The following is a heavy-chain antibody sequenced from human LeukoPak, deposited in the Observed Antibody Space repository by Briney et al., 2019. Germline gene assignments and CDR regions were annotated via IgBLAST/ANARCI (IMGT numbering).Heavy chain of an antibody. J-gene: IGHJ4*02. CDR2: ISGSGGTT. CDR1: GFTFSSYA. CDR3: ARAQKGDYYDSSGYNALDY. V-gene: IGHV3-23*01. Sequence: GGSLRLSCAAAGFTFSSYAMSWVRRAPGKGLEWVSAISGSGGTTYYADSVKGRFTISRDNSKNTLYLQMNSLRAEDTAVYYCARAQKGDYYDSSGYNALDYWGQGTLVTVSS. D-gene: IGHD3-22*01.